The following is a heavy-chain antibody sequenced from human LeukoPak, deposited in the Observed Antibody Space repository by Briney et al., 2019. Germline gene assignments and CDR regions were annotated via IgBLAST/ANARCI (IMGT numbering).Heavy chain of an antibody. D-gene: IGHD6-13*01. J-gene: IGHJ4*02. Sequence: GASVTVSCKAAGYTFTSYYMHWVRQAPGQGPEWMGVINPSGDSTSFAQKFQGRVTMTRDMSTSTVFMELSSLRSEDTAIYYCASSIVAAGYYFEYWGQGTLVTVSS. V-gene: IGHV1-46*01. CDR2: INPSGDST. CDR1: GYTFTSYY. CDR3: ASSIVAAGYYFEY.